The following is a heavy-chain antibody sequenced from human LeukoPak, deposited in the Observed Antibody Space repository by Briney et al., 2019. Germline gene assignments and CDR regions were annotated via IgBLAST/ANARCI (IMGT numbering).Heavy chain of an antibody. J-gene: IGHJ6*02. Sequence: ASVWVSCKASGYTFTDYYMHWVRQAPGQGLEWMGWISPSSGGTKYAQKFQGRVAMTRDTSTSTVYMELSSLRSEDTAVYYCARANYYGSGYYYGMDVWGQGTTVTVSS. CDR2: ISPSSGGT. CDR1: GYTFTDYY. D-gene: IGHD3-10*01. CDR3: ARANYYGSGYYYGMDV. V-gene: IGHV1-2*02.